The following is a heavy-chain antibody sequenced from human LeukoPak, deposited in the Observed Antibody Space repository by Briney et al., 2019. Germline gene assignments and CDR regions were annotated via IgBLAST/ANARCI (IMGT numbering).Heavy chain of an antibody. Sequence: ASVTVSCKASGFAFNKYGFSWVRQAPGPGPEWLGWNSAYDGRTNFAQNLQGRLTLTTDTSTTTAYMQLRSLTSDDTAVYYCARDPSNTVGRYIYFDYWGQGALVTVSS. V-gene: IGHV1-18*01. CDR2: NSAYDGRT. J-gene: IGHJ4*02. CDR1: GFAFNKYG. D-gene: IGHD6-19*01. CDR3: ARDPSNTVGRYIYFDY.